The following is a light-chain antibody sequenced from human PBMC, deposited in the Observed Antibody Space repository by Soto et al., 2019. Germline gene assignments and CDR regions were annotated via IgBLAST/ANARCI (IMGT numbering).Light chain of an antibody. CDR3: QSYDNSLSVVV. J-gene: IGLJ2*01. Sequence: QSALTQPASVSGSPGQSITISCTGTSSDVGSYNLVSWYQQHPGKAPKLMIYEGSKRPSGVSNRFSGSKSGNTASLTISGLQAEDEADYYCQSYDNSLSVVVFGGGTKLTVL. V-gene: IGLV2-23*01. CDR1: SSDVGSYNL. CDR2: EGS.